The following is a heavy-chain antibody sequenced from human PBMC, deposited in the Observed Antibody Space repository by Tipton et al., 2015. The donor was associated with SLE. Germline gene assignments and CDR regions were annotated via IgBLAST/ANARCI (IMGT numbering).Heavy chain of an antibody. CDR3: TRDTMFQGVFEY. V-gene: IGHV3-66*01. J-gene: IGHJ4*02. D-gene: IGHD3-10*01. CDR2: MYRGGGT. Sequence: SLRLSCAVSGFTVSSDYMSWVRQAPGKGLEWVSVMYRGGGTHYADSVKDRFTISRDDSKNTLYLQMDSLRAEDTAIYYCTRDTMFQGVFEYWGQGTLATVSS. CDR1: GFTVSSDY.